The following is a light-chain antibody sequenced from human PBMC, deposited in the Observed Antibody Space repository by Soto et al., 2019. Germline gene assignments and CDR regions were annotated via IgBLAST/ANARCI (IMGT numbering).Light chain of an antibody. J-gene: IGKJ2*01. CDR3: QQYGTSPGT. CDR1: QSVRGSS. CDR2: DVS. V-gene: IGKV3-20*01. Sequence: EIALTQSPGTLSLSPGDRATLSCRASQSVRGSSLAWYQQKPGQAPRLVIYDVSSRATGIPDRFSGSGSGTDFTLTISRLEPEDFAIYCCQQYGTSPGTFGRGTKLEIK.